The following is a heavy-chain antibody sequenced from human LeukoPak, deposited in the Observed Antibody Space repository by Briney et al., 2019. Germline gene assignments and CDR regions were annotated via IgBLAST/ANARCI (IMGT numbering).Heavy chain of an antibody. CDR3: AREAWLASFDY. CDR2: ISASNGNT. CDR1: GYTFTSYG. D-gene: IGHD3-10*01. Sequence: ASVKVSCKASGYTFTSYGISWVGQAPGQGLEWMGWISASNGNTNYAQQLRGRVTTTTDTSTSTAYMELRSLRSDNAAVYYCAREAWLASFDYWGQGTLVTVSS. J-gene: IGHJ4*02. V-gene: IGHV1-18*01.